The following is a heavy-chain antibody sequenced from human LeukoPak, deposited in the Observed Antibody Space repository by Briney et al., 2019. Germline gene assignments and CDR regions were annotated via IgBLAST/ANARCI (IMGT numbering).Heavy chain of an antibody. CDR1: GGSISSGDYY. CDR2: IYYSGST. CDR3: ARGPNLRCLEWLPSYGMDV. Sequence: SQTLSLTCTVSGGSISSGDYYWRWIRQPPGKGLEWIGYIYYSGSTYYNPSLKSRVTISVDTSKNQFSLKLSSVTAADTAVYYCARGPNLRCLEWLPSYGMDVWGQGTTVTVSS. V-gene: IGHV4-30-4*01. D-gene: IGHD3-3*01. J-gene: IGHJ6*02.